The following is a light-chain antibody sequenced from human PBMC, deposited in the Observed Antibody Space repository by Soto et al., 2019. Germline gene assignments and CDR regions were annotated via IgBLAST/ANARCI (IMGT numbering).Light chain of an antibody. Sequence: VLTQPPSASGTPGQRVSISCSGGSSNIGTNTVNWYQHLPGTASKLLIFSNDERPSGVPDRFSGSKSGTSASLAISGLQSDDEADYYCATWDDSLNGVVFGGGTKVTVL. CDR3: ATWDDSLNGVV. CDR2: SND. V-gene: IGLV1-44*01. J-gene: IGLJ2*01. CDR1: SSNIGTNT.